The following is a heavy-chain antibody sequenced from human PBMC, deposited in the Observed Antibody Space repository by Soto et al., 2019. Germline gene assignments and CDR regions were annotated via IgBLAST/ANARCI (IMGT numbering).Heavy chain of an antibody. J-gene: IGHJ6*02. CDR3: AREWLDIVLVPAAIRPYYYGIDL. V-gene: IGHV3-33*01. Sequence: ESGGGVVQPGRSLRLSCAASGFTFSSYGMHWVRQAPGKGLEWVAVIWYDGSNKYYADSVKGRFTISRDNSKNTLYLQMNSLRAEDTAVYYCAREWLDIVLVPAAIRPYYYGIDLLGQGTTVSVSS. CDR1: GFTFSSYG. CDR2: IWYDGSNK. D-gene: IGHD2-2*02.